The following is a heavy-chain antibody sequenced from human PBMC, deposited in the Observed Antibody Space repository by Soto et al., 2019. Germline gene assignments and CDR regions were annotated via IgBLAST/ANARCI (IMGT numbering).Heavy chain of an antibody. CDR1: GGSVRSGSYY. V-gene: IGHV4-61*01. CDR2: IYYSGST. CDR3: AGGGGSGSLYYYGMDV. Sequence: SETLSLTCTVSGGSVRSGSYYWSWIRQPPGKGLEWIGYIYYSGSTNYNPSLKSRVTISVDTSKNQFSLKLSSVTAADTAVYYCAGGGGSGSLYYYGMDVWGQGTTVTVSS. D-gene: IGHD6-19*01. J-gene: IGHJ6*02.